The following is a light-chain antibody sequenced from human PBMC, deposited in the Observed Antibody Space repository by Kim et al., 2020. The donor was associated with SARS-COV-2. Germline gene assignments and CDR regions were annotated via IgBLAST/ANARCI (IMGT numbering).Light chain of an antibody. CDR1: QSIATS. Sequence: DIQLTQSPPSLSASLGDRVTITCRASQSIATSLNWYQQKHGTTPNLLIYATSNLQGGVPSRFSGSGSGTDFTLTISSLHPEDFATYYCQQSYTRPLTFGATTKVDI. CDR2: ATS. CDR3: QQSYTRPLT. J-gene: IGKJ3*01. V-gene: IGKV1-39*01.